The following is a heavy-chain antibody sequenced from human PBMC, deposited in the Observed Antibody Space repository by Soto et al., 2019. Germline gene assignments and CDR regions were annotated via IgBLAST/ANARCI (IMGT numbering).Heavy chain of an antibody. Sequence: GGSLRLSCAASGFTFSDHYMDWVRQAPGKGLEWVGRTRNKANSYTTEYAASVKGRFTISRDDAKNSLYLQMNSLKTEDTAVYYCARVIAVAVLDAFDIWGQGTMVTVSS. J-gene: IGHJ3*02. CDR2: TRNKANSYTT. CDR3: ARVIAVAVLDAFDI. D-gene: IGHD6-19*01. V-gene: IGHV3-72*01. CDR1: GFTFSDHY.